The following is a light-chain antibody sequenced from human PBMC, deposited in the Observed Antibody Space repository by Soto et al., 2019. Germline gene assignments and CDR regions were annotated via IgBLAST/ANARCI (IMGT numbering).Light chain of an antibody. V-gene: IGKV3-20*01. CDR3: QQYGSSPT. J-gene: IGKJ1*01. CDR2: GAS. Sequence: EIVLTQSPGTLSLSPGERATLSCRASQSVSSSYLAWYQQKPGQAPRLLMYGASSRATGIPDRFSGSGCGTDFSLTISRLEPEDFAVYYCQQYGSSPTFGQGTKVEIK. CDR1: QSVSSSY.